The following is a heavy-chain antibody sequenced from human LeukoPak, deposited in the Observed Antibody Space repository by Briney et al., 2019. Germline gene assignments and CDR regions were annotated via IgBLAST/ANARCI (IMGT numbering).Heavy chain of an antibody. CDR1: GGSFSGYY. CDR2: INHSGST. Sequence: PSETLSLTCAVYGGSFSGYYWSWIRQPPGKGLEWIGEINHSGSTNYNPSLKSRVPISVDTSKNQFSLKLTSVTAADTAVYYCARARRTSSLWNFDYWGQGTLVSVSS. CDR3: ARARRTSSLWNFDY. J-gene: IGHJ4*02. D-gene: IGHD6-6*01. V-gene: IGHV4-34*01.